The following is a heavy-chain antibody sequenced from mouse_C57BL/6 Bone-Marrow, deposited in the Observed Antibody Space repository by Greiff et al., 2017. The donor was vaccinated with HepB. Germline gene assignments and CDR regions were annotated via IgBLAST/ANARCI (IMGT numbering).Heavy chain of an antibody. J-gene: IGHJ2*01. CDR3: ARLYGNYSDY. Sequence: VMLVESGAELARPGASVKLSCKASGYTFTSYGISWVKQRTGQGLEWIGEIYPRSGNTYYNEKFKGKATLTADKSSSTAYMELRSLTSEDSAVYFCARLYGNYSDYWGQGTTLTVSS. CDR1: GYTFTSYG. D-gene: IGHD2-1*01. V-gene: IGHV1-81*01. CDR2: IYPRSGNT.